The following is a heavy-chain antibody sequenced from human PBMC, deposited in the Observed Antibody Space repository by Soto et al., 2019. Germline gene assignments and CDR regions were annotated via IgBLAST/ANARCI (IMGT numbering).Heavy chain of an antibody. Sequence: QVQLVQSGAEVKKPGSSVRVSCKASGGTFRNHGISWVRQAPGQGLEWVGGIIPIFGRAKYAQRFQGRVTITADESTNTAYMELSSLRSEDTAVYYCARVRERPYYYYGMDVWGQGTTVTVSS. D-gene: IGHD1-1*01. CDR1: GGTFRNHG. J-gene: IGHJ6*02. V-gene: IGHV1-69*01. CDR2: IIPIFGRA. CDR3: ARVRERPYYYYGMDV.